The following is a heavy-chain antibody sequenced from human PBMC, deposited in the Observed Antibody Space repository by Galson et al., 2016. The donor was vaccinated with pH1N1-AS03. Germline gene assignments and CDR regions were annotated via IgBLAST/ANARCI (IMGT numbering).Heavy chain of an antibody. CDR1: GDAMSNYY. D-gene: IGHD2-2*01. CDR2: MSYSGSS. J-gene: IGHJ3*02. CDR3: ARVTGFYQISALNI. V-gene: IGHV4-59*01. Sequence: SETLSLTCTVSGDAMSNYYWHWIRHRPGRGLEWIGHMSYSGSSNYTPSLKSRVTISVDTSKNHFSLKLTSVTAADTAVYYCARVTGFYQISALNIWGQGTMVTVSS.